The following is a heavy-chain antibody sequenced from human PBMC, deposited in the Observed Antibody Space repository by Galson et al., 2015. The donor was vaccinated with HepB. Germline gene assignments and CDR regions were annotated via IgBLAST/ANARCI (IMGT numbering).Heavy chain of an antibody. D-gene: IGHD3-16*01. CDR3: GRDTRSLGALDV. CDR2: ISYDGSNK. J-gene: IGHJ3*01. CDR1: GFTFRSYA. Sequence: SLRLSCAASGFTFRSYAMHWVRQAPGKGLEWVAVISYDGSNKYYADSVKGRFTISRDNSKNTLYLQMSSLRAEDTAVYYCGRDTRSLGALDVWGQGTMVTVSS. V-gene: IGHV3-30*14.